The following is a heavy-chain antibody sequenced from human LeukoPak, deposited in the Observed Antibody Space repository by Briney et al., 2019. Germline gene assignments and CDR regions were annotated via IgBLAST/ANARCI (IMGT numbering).Heavy chain of an antibody. Sequence: PGGSLRLSCAGSGFIFNNYAMHWVRQPPGKGLEWVSGISWNIGSIDYADSVKGRFTISRDNAKNSLYLQMNSLRVEDTAFYYCAKDNRRHYTSGPNPDSLHWGQGALVTVSS. CDR3: AKDNRRHYTSGPNPDSLH. CDR2: ISWNIGSI. CDR1: GFIFNNYA. V-gene: IGHV3-9*01. J-gene: IGHJ1*01. D-gene: IGHD6-19*01.